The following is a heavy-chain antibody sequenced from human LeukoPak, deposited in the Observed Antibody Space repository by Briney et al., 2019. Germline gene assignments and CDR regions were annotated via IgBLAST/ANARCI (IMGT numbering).Heavy chain of an antibody. J-gene: IGHJ5*02. V-gene: IGHV4-61*02. Sequence: SQTLSLTCTVSGGSISSGSYYWSWIRQPAGKVLEWIGRIYTSGSTNYNPSLKSRVTISVDTSKNQFSLKLSSVTAADTAMYYCARGPTTMVRGVIGFDPWGQGTLVTVSS. D-gene: IGHD3-10*01. CDR1: GGSISSGSYY. CDR2: IYTSGST. CDR3: ARGPTTMVRGVIGFDP.